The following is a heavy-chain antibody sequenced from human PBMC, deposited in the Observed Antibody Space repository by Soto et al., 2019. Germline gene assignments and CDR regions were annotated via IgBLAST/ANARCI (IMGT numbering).Heavy chain of an antibody. CDR3: ARRGSTTGTPFDY. D-gene: IGHD1-1*01. J-gene: IGHJ4*02. CDR1: GYTFTGYY. V-gene: IGHV1-2*04. CDR2: INPNSGGT. Sequence: QVQLVQSGAEVKKPGASVKVSCKASGYTFTGYYMHWVRQAPGQGLEWMGWINPNSGGTNYAQKLQGWVTMTRDTSISTAYMELSRLRSDDTAVYYCARRGSTTGTPFDYWGQGTLVTVSS.